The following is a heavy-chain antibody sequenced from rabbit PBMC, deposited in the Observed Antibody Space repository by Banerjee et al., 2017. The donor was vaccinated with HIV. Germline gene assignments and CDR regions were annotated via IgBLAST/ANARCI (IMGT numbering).Heavy chain of an antibody. V-gene: IGHV1S45*01. CDR2: IYAGSSGSA. D-gene: IGHD4-1*01. CDR1: RFDFSSNA. J-gene: IGHJ4*01. CDR3: ARDLAGVIGWNFNL. Sequence: QEQLEESGGDLVKPEGSLTLTCTASRFDFSSNAICWVRQAPGKGLEWIGTIYAGSSGSAYYASWVNGRFTISKTSSTTVTLQMTSLTAADTATYFCARDLAGVIGWNFNLWGPGTLVTVS.